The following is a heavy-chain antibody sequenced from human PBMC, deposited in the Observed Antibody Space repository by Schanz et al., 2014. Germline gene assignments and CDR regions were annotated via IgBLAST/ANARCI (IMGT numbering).Heavy chain of an antibody. Sequence: QVQLIQSGAEVKKPGASVKVSCKASGGTFSSFGINWVRQVPGQGLEWLGRIMPLRGIGNNAWKFQDRLTITADKSMNITYMELSSLGTEDTAVYYCTRLRRADPNGFDVWGQGTTVTVS. CDR2: IMPLRGIG. CDR1: GGTFSSFG. J-gene: IGHJ6*02. D-gene: IGHD6-19*01. V-gene: IGHV1-69*09. CDR3: TRLRRADPNGFDV.